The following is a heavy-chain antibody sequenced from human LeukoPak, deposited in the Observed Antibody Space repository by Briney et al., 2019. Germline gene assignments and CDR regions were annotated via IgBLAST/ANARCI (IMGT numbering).Heavy chain of an antibody. CDR1: GYTFTSYG. V-gene: IGHV1-18*01. Sequence: ASVKVSCKASGYTFTSYGISWVRQAPGLGLEWMGWISAYNGNTNYAQKLQGRVTMTTDTSTSTAYMELRSLRSDDTAVYYCARDSEVVPAAIPLDYWGQGTLVTVSS. CDR3: ARDSEVVPAAIPLDY. D-gene: IGHD2-2*02. CDR2: ISAYNGNT. J-gene: IGHJ4*02.